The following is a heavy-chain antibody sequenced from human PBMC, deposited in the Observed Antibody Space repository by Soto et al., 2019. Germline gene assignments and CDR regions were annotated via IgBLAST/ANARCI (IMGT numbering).Heavy chain of an antibody. V-gene: IGHV1-18*01. D-gene: IGHD2-21*01. J-gene: IGHJ3*02. CDR2: ISAYNGNT. CDR1: GYTFTSYG. CDR3: ARDIVVVIAMRGLGPLDDAFDI. Sequence: ASVKVSCKASGYTFTSYGISWVRQAPGQGLEWMGWISAYNGNTNYAQKLQGRVTMTTDTSTSTAYMELRSLRSDDTAVYYCARDIVVVIAMRGLGPLDDAFDIWGQGTMVTV.